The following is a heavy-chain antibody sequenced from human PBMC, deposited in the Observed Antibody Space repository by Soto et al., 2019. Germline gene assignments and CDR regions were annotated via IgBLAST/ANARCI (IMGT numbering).Heavy chain of an antibody. CDR3: ARSPSRYGNYWFAP. D-gene: IGHD4-17*01. CDR2: IYKTGST. CDR1: GGSISTYY. Sequence: SETLSLTCTFSGGSISTYYWNWIRQPPGKGLEWIGYIYKTGSTTYNPSLKSRVTISVDTSKNQFSLKLRSLTAADTAMYYCARSPSRYGNYWFAPWGQGTLVTVSS. J-gene: IGHJ5*02. V-gene: IGHV4-59*01.